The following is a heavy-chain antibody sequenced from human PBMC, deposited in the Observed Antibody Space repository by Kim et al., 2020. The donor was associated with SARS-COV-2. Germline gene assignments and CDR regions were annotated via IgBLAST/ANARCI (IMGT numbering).Heavy chain of an antibody. Sequence: GGSLRLSCAASGFIFNNYVMTWVRQAPGKGLEWVSDISSSGVSTYYADSVKGRFTISRDNSKNTLYLQMSSLRAEDTAIYYCAKGVYSNVAEYFHHWGQGTLVTVPS. V-gene: IGHV3-23*01. CDR1: GFIFNNYV. CDR2: ISSSGVST. CDR3: AKGVYSNVAEYFHH. J-gene: IGHJ1*01. D-gene: IGHD4-4*01.